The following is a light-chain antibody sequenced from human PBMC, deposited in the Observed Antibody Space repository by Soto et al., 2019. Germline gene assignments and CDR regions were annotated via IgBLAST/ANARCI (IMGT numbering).Light chain of an antibody. CDR3: QQYHHWPPKVT. CDR2: GAS. V-gene: IGKV3-15*01. J-gene: IGKJ3*01. Sequence: DIVMTQSPATLSVSPGERATLSCRASQSINTNLAWYQQKPGQAPRLLIYGASTRATVIPARFSCSGSGTEFTLTISGLQADDFAVYYCQQYHHWPPKVTFGPGTKVDI. CDR1: QSINTN.